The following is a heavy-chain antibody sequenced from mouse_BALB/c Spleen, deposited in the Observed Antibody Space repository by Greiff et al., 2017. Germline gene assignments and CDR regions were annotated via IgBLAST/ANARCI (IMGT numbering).Heavy chain of an antibody. CDR3: ARGNDYDGGFAY. D-gene: IGHD2-4*01. CDR1: GYTFSSYW. CDR2: ILPGSGST. J-gene: IGHJ3*01. Sequence: VQLQQSGAELMKPGASVKISCKATGYTFSSYWIEWVKQRPGHGLEWIGEILPGSGSTNYNEKFKGKATFTADTSSNTAYMQLSSLTSEDSAVYYCARGNDYDGGFAYWGQGTLVTVSA. V-gene: IGHV1-9*01.